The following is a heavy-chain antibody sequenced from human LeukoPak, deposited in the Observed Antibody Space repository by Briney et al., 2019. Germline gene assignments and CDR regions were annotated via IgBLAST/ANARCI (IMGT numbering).Heavy chain of an antibody. Sequence: SETLSLTCTVSGGSISSGGYYWNWIRQPPGKGLEWIGEIYHSGGTNYNPSLKSRVTISADKSRNQFSLKLYSVTAADTAVYYCARGSTWSDYWGQGTLVTVSS. J-gene: IGHJ4*02. CDR1: GGSISSGGYY. CDR2: IYHSGGT. V-gene: IGHV4-39*07. D-gene: IGHD6-13*01. CDR3: ARGSTWSDY.